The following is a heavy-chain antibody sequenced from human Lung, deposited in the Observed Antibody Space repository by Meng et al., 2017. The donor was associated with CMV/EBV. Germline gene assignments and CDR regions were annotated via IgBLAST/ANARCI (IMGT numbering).Heavy chain of an antibody. CDR2: ISGSGGST. J-gene: IGHJ4*02. CDR1: GFTFSSYA. V-gene: IGHV3-23*01. Sequence: EVQLLESGGGLVQPGXSLRLAVAAFGFTFSSYAMVWVRLAPGKGLEWVSAISGSGGSTYYADSVKGRFTISRDNSKNTLYLQMNSLRAEDTAVYYCANVVVTAMRNPDYWGQGTLVTVSS. CDR3: ANVVVTAMRNPDY. D-gene: IGHD2-21*02.